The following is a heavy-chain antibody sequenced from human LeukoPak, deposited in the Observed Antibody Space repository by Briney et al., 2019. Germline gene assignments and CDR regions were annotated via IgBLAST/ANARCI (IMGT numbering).Heavy chain of an antibody. CDR3: AKARHYDSLTSYYRTEYFDY. D-gene: IGHD3-9*01. J-gene: IGHJ4*02. CDR2: INHSGST. V-gene: IGHV4-34*01. Sequence: PSETLSLTCAVYGGSFSGYYWSWIRQPPGKGPEWIGEINHSGSTNYNPSLKSRVTISVDTSKNKFSLELSSVTAADTAFYYCAKARHYDSLTSYYRTEYFDYWGQGSLVSVSS. CDR1: GGSFSGYY.